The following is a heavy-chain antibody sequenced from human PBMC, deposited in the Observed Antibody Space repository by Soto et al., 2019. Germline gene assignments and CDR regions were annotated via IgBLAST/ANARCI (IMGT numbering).Heavy chain of an antibody. D-gene: IGHD2-2*01. CDR3: ARDGYIVVVPAAMENWFDP. CDR1: GYTFPSYA. V-gene: IGHV1-3*01. J-gene: IGHJ5*02. Sequence: ASVKVSCKASGYTFPSYAMHWVRQAPGQRLEWMGWINAGNGNTKYSQKFQGRVTIARDTSASTAYMELSSLRSEDTAVYYCARDGYIVVVPAAMENWFDPWGQGTLVTVSS. CDR2: INAGNGNT.